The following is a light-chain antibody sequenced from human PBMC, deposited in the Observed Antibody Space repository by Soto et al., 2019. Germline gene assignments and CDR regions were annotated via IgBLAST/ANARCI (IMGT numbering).Light chain of an antibody. J-gene: IGLJ2*01. CDR2: GNS. CDR1: SSNVGACYV. CDR3: QSYDSSLSGVV. V-gene: IGLV1-40*01. Sequence: QSVLTQPPSVSGSPGQWVTISCTGSSSNVGACYVVPWYQQLPGKAPKLLIYGNSNRPSGVPDRFSGSKSGTSASLAITGLQAEDEADYYCQSYDSSLSGVVFGGGTKVTVL.